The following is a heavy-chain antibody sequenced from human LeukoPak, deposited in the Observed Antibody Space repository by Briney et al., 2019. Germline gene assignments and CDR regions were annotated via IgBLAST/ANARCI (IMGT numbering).Heavy chain of an antibody. CDR1: GFTVSSDY. V-gene: IGHV3-53*01. J-gene: IGHJ3*02. D-gene: IGHD3-10*01. Sequence: GGSLRLSCAASGFTVSSDYMSCVRQAPGKGLEWVSILYSGGSTYYADSVKGRFTISRDNSKNTLYLQMNSLRAEDTAVYYCARNYYGSGSRAFDIWGQGTMVTVSS. CDR2: LYSGGST. CDR3: ARNYYGSGSRAFDI.